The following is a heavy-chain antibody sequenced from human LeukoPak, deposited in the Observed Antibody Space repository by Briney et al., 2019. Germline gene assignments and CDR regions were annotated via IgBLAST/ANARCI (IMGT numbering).Heavy chain of an antibody. CDR3: AKADYSGSYFFALGLPSGY. D-gene: IGHD3-10*01. CDR1: GFTFSSYG. J-gene: IGHJ4*02. CDR2: IWYDGSNK. Sequence: PGGSLRLSCAASGFTFSSYGMHWVRQAPGKGLEWVAVIWYDGSNKYYADSVRGRFTISRDNSKNTLYLQMNSLRAEDTAVYYCAKADYSGSYFFALGLPSGYWGQGTLVTVSS. V-gene: IGHV3-33*06.